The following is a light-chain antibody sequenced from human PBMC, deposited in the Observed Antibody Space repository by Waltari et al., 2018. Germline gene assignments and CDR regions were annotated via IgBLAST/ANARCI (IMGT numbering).Light chain of an antibody. Sequence: QSALTQPPSMSGSPGQSLTISCTGTSGDIGAYTSVSWYQQSPGTAPKRIIYAVTNRPSGVPDRFSASKSGNTASLTISGLQAEDEADYYCSSGTIDSTLVFGTGTKLTVL. J-gene: IGLJ2*01. CDR1: SGDIGAYTS. CDR2: AVT. V-gene: IGLV2-18*02. CDR3: SSGTIDSTLV.